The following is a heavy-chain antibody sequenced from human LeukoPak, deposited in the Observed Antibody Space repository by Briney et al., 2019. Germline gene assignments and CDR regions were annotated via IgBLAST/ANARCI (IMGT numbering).Heavy chain of an antibody. CDR2: IYTSGST. J-gene: IGHJ6*04. CDR3: ARGGHRGYSYGYPSPPVYGMDV. CDR1: GGSISSGSYY. V-gene: IGHV4-61*02. D-gene: IGHD5-18*01. Sequence: SETLSLTCTVSGGSISSGSYYWSWIRQPAGKGLEWIGRIYTSGSTNYNPSLKSRVTISVDTSKNQFSLKLSSVTAADTAVYYCARGGHRGYSYGYPSPPVYGMDVWGKGTTVTVSS.